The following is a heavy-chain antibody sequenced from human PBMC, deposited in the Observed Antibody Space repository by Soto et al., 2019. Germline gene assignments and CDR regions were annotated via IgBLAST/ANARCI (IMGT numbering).Heavy chain of an antibody. CDR2: ISDTGGST. Sequence: EVQLLESGGALVPPGGSLRLSCAASGFSFNNYIMNWVRQAPGKGLEWVSGISDTGGSTDYADSVKGRFTISRDNSKNTLFLQMNRLRADDTAMYYCAKAGSNSSTWHSHWFDPWGQGTLVTVSS. V-gene: IGHV3-23*01. D-gene: IGHD6-13*01. CDR1: GFSFNNYI. CDR3: AKAGSNSSTWHSHWFDP. J-gene: IGHJ5*02.